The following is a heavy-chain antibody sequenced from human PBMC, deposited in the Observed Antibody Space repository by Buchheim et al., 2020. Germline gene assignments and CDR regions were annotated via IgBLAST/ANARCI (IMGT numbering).Heavy chain of an antibody. CDR3: ARDLFGYYYDSSGYYPGDY. J-gene: IGHJ4*02. V-gene: IGHV3-66*02. Sequence: EVQLVESGGGLVQPGGSLRLSCAASGFTVSSNYMSWVRQAPGKGLEWVSVIYSGGSTYYADSVKGRFTISRDNFKNTLYLQMNSLRAEDTAVYYCARDLFGYYYDSSGYYPGDYWGQGTL. CDR2: IYSGGST. CDR1: GFTVSSNY. D-gene: IGHD3-22*01.